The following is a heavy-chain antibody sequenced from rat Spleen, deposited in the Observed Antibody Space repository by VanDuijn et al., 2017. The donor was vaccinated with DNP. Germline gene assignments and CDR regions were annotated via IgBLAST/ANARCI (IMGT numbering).Heavy chain of an antibody. CDR3: NRGYGL. Sequence: QVQLKESGPVLVQASETLSLTCTVSGFSLTNYGVIWVRQSPGKGLEWMGIIWGHGSTDYNSALKSRLSINRDTSKSQVFLRKNSLQTEDTAIYFCNRGYGLWGQGTLVTVSS. D-gene: IGHD2-3*01. CDR1: GFSLTNYG. V-gene: IGHV2S75*01. J-gene: IGHJ3*01. CDR2: IWGHGST.